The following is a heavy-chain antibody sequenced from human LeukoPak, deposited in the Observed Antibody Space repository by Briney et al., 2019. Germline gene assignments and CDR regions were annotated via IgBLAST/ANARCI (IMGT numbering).Heavy chain of an antibody. J-gene: IGHJ5*02. CDR2: MNPNSGNT. CDR3: ARKSEWLLSFDP. D-gene: IGHD3-3*01. Sequence: ASVKVSCKASGYTFTSYDINWVRQATGQGLEWMGWMNPNSGNTGYAQKFQGRVTMTRNTSISTAYMELSSLRSEGTAVYYCARKSEWLLSFDPWGQGTLVTVSS. CDR1: GYTFTSYD. V-gene: IGHV1-8*01.